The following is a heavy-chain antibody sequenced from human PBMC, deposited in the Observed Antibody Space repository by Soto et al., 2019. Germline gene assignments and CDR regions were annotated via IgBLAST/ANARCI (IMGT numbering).Heavy chain of an antibody. CDR2: ITYNGDTT. Sequence: GSLRLSCAASGFSFSTFAMGWVRQAPGKGLEWVSGITYNGDTTHYTDSVKGRFTISRDNSKSTLYLQMNGLRAEDTAVYYCAKDETRTSGWYHFDYLGQGALVTVS. V-gene: IGHV3-23*01. CDR1: GFSFSTFA. D-gene: IGHD6-19*01. CDR3: AKDETRTSGWYHFDY. J-gene: IGHJ4*02.